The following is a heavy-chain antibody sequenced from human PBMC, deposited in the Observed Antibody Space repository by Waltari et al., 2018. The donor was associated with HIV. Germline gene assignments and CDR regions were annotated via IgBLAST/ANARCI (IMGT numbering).Heavy chain of an antibody. CDR1: GYTFSSNG. D-gene: IGHD3-22*01. Sequence: QVQLVQSGPEVKNPGASVKVSCKASGYTFSSNGINWVRQAPGQGLEWMGWISVNNGDTKYAQKFQGRVAMTTDTSTTTAYMELRSLTSDDTAVYYCARGWTASIDYWGQGTLITVSS. V-gene: IGHV1-18*01. CDR2: ISVNNGDT. CDR3: ARGWTASIDY. J-gene: IGHJ4*02.